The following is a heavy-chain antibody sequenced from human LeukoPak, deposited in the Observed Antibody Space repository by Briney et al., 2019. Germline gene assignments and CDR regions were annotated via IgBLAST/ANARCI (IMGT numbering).Heavy chain of an antibody. CDR3: ARDIYCSSTSCYPDAFDI. Sequence: PSETLSLTCTVSGGSISSGDYYWSWIRQPPGKGLEWIGYIYYSVSTYYNPSLKSRVTISVDTSKNQFSLKLSSVTAADTAVYYFARDIYCSSTSCYPDAFDIWGQGTMVTVPS. CDR2: IYYSVST. V-gene: IGHV4-30-4*08. D-gene: IGHD2-2*01. CDR1: GGSISSGDYY. J-gene: IGHJ3*02.